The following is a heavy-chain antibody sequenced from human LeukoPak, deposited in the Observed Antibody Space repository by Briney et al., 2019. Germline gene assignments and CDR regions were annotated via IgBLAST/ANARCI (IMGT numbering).Heavy chain of an antibody. CDR2: IYHSGST. CDR3: ARVAASSGYYYLRTRYFDY. CDR1: GGSISSSNW. V-gene: IGHV4-4*02. Sequence: SGTLSLTCAVSGGSISSSNWWSWVRQPPGKGLEWIGEIYHSGSTNYNPSLKSRVTISVDTSKNQFSLKLSSVTAADTAVYYCARVAASSGYYYLRTRYFDYWGQGTLVTVSS. J-gene: IGHJ4*02. D-gene: IGHD3-22*01.